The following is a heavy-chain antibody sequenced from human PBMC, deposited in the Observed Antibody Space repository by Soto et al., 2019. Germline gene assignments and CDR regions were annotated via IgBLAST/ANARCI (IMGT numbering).Heavy chain of an antibody. J-gene: IGHJ5*02. D-gene: IGHD2-2*01. V-gene: IGHV4-31*03. CDR3: ARGTVICSSTRCHNWFDP. CDR1: GDSIDSSHYY. Sequence: SETLSLTCTVSGDSIDSSHYYWNWIRQHPEKGLEWIGYIHHSGSTYYNPSLKSRLAISVDTSRNQFSLKVSSVTAADTAVYYCARGTVICSSTRCHNWFDPWGQGTLVTVSS. CDR2: IHHSGST.